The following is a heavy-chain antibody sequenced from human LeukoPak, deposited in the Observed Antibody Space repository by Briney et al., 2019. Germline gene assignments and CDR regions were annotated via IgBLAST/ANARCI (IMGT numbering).Heavy chain of an antibody. J-gene: IGHJ6*02. CDR1: GGSISSYY. CDR3: ARLLWYHYYYYGMDV. V-gene: IGHV4-59*08. Sequence: SETLSLTCAVSGGSISSYYWSWIRQPPGKGLECIGYIYYGGSTNYNPSLKSRVTISVDTSKNQFSLKLSSVTAADTAVYYCARLLWYHYYYYGMDVWGQGTTVTVSS. D-gene: IGHD2-21*01. CDR2: IYYGGST.